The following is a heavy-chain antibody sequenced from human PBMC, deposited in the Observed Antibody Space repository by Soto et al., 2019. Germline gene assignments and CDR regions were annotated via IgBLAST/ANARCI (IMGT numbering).Heavy chain of an antibody. J-gene: IGHJ5*02. Sequence: QVHLQEPGPRLVRPSETLSLTCNVSDDSLSTYYWSWIRQPAGKGLEWIGRIYASGSTNYNPSLKGRVSMSVDTYKKQFSLRMISVTAADTAMYYCARSAIPRGGWFRPWGQGVLVTVSS. CDR3: ARSAIPRGGWFRP. D-gene: IGHD2-21*01. CDR1: DDSLSTYY. V-gene: IGHV4-4*07. CDR2: IYASGST.